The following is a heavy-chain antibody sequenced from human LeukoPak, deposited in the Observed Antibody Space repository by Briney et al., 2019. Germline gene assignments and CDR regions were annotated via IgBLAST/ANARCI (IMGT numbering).Heavy chain of an antibody. V-gene: IGHV1-18*01. Sequence: GASVKLSCKASGYTFPIYAISWVRQAPGKGLEWLACISADNGNTDYAQRLQSRVTMTTDTSTSTAYIELRRLRSDDPAVYYWARLCSIRWCLHDWLDPWGQGTLVTLSS. CDR1: GYTFPIYA. CDR3: ARLCSIRWCLHDWLDP. J-gene: IGHJ5*02. D-gene: IGHD2-21*01. CDR2: ISADNGNT.